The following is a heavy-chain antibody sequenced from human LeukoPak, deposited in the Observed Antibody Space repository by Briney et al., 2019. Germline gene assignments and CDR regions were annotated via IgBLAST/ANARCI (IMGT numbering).Heavy chain of an antibody. Sequence: SETLSLTCAVSGGSISSYYLSWIRQPAGKGLEWIGRIYSRGSTYNPSLKSRVTMSADTSRNHVSLTLNSVTAADTAVYYCARDSGTTGEVKFDPWGQGTLVTVSS. CDR1: GGSISSYY. CDR2: IYSRGST. V-gene: IGHV4-4*07. D-gene: IGHD3-10*01. J-gene: IGHJ5*02. CDR3: ARDSGTTGEVKFDP.